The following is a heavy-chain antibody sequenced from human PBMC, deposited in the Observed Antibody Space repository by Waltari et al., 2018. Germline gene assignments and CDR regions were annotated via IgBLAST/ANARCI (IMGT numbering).Heavy chain of an antibody. V-gene: IGHV3-23*01. J-gene: IGHJ4*02. Sequence: PGKGLEWVSAISGSGGSTYYADSVKGRFTISRDNSKNTLYLQMNSLRAEDTAVYYCAKELQNYYDSSSSSYWGQGTLVTVSS. CDR2: ISGSGGST. CDR3: AKELQNYYDSSSSSY. D-gene: IGHD3-22*01.